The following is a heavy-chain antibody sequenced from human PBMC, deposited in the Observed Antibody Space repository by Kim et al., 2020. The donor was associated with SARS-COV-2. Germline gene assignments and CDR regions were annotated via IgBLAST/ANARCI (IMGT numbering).Heavy chain of an antibody. Sequence: GGSLRLSCAASGFTFNTYEMNWVRQAPGKGLEWVSYITNSGSIYYADSVKGRFTISRDNAKSSLYLQMNSLRAADTAIYYCAGLGRYCNSANCPWGQGTLVTVSS. CDR2: ITNSGSI. CDR3: AGLGRYCNSANCP. D-gene: IGHD2-2*01. J-gene: IGHJ5*02. V-gene: IGHV3-48*03. CDR1: GFTFNTYE.